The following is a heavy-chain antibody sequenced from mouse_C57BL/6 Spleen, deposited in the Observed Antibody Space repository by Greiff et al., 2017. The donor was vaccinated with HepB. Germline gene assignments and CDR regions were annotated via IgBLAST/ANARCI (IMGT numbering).Heavy chain of an antibody. CDR1: GYTFTSYN. D-gene: IGHD1-1*01. V-gene: IGHV1-12*01. CDR2: IYPGNGDT. Sequence: QVTLKESGAELVRPGASVKMSCKASGYTFTSYNMHWVKQTPRQGLEWIGAIYPGNGDTSYNQKFKGKATLTVDKSSSTAYMQLSSLTSEDSAVYFCARRFSYYGSSYFDYWGQGTTLTVSS. CDR3: ARRFSYYGSSYFDY. J-gene: IGHJ2*01.